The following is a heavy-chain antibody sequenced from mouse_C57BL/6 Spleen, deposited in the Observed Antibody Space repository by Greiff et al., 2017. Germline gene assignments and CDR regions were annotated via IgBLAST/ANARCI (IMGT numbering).Heavy chain of an antibody. CDR2: ISSGSSTI. CDR1: GFTFSDYG. Sequence: EVKLVESGGGLVKPGGSLKLSCAASGFTFSDYGMHWVRQAPEKGLEWVAYISSGSSTIYYADTVKGRFTISRDNAKNTLFLQMTSLMSEDTAMYYCASGYGSSYGDYFDYWGQGTTLTVSS. J-gene: IGHJ2*01. V-gene: IGHV5-17*01. D-gene: IGHD1-1*01. CDR3: ASGYGSSYGDYFDY.